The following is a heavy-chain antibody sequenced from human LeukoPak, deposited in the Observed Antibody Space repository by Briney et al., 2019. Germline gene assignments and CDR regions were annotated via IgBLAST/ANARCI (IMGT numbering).Heavy chain of an antibody. D-gene: IGHD4-17*01. CDR1: GVSFDDYY. V-gene: IGHV4-34*07. Sequence: SDTLSLTCTASGVSFDDYYWRWVRQTPGQGLEWIGEINPSRYTNDYPYLNNRIIIIINTSRKRFSFNLRCVPVSDAAIVYCTGMTTGHDYWRQGTLVTVSS. J-gene: IGHJ4*02. CDR3: TGMTTGHDY. CDR2: INPSRYT.